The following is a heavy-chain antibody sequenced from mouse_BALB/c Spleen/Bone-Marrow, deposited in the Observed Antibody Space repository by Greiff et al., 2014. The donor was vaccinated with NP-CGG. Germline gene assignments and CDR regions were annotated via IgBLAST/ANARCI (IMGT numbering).Heavy chain of an antibody. Sequence: VQLQQSGPELATPGASVKMSCKASGYTFTTYWMHWIKQRPGQGLEWIGSINPNTDYTDYNQKFKDKATLTADKSSITAYMQLSSLTSEDSAVYYCARGLQDWYFDVWGAGTTVTVSS. J-gene: IGHJ1*01. CDR1: GYTFTTYW. CDR2: INPNTDYT. CDR3: ARGLQDWYFDV. V-gene: IGHV1-4*01. D-gene: IGHD2-4*01.